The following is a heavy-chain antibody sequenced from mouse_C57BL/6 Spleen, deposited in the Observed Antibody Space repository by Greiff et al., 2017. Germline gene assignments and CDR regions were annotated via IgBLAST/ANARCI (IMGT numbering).Heavy chain of an antibody. V-gene: IGHV1-81*01. CDR3: ARFYYDYDDSFFAY. CDR2: IYPRSGNT. Sequence: VKLQESGAELARPGASVKLSCKASGYTFTSYGISWVKQRTGQGLEWIGEIYPRSGNTYYNEKFKGKATLTADKSSSTAYMELRSLTSEDSAVYFCARFYYDYDDSFFAYWGQGTLVTVAA. J-gene: IGHJ3*01. CDR1: GYTFTSYG. D-gene: IGHD2-4*01.